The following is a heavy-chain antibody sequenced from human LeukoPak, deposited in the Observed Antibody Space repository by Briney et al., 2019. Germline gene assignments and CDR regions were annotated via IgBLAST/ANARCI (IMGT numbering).Heavy chain of an antibody. CDR2: IYYSGST. CDR1: GGSISSGDYY. D-gene: IGHD4-17*01. V-gene: IGHV4-30-4*01. J-gene: IGHJ3*02. Sequence: PSETLSLTCTVSGGSISSGDYYWSWIRQPPGKGLEWIGYIYYSGSTYYNPSLKSRVTISVDTSKNQFSLKLSSVTAADTAVYYCARAILRFHAFDIWGQGTMVTVSS. CDR3: ARAILRFHAFDI.